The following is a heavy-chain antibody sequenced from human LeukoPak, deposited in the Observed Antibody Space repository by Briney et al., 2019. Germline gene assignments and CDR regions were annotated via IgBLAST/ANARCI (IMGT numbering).Heavy chain of an antibody. CDR2: ISAYNGNT. D-gene: IGHD4-17*01. V-gene: IGHV1-18*01. Sequence: ASVKVSCKASGYTFTSYGISWVRQAPGQGLECMGWISAYNGNTNYAQKLQGRVTMTTDTSTSTAYMELRSLRSDDTAVYYCAREGDIYGDYGPANDYWGQGTLVTVSS. CDR3: AREGDIYGDYGPANDY. J-gene: IGHJ4*02. CDR1: GYTFTSYG.